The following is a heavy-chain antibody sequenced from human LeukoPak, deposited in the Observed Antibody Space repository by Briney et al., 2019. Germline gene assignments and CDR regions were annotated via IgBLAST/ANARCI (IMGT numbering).Heavy chain of an antibody. D-gene: IGHD3-9*01. J-gene: IGHJ6*03. CDR3: AKAKKDYDILTGYYRYYYYMDV. CDR1: GFTFSSYA. CDR2: ISGSGGST. V-gene: IGHV3-23*01. Sequence: PGGSLRLSCAASGFTFSSYAISWVRQAPGKGLEWVSAISGSGGSTYYADSVKGRFTISRDNSKNTLYLQMNSLRAEDTAVYYCAKAKKDYDILTGYYRYYYYMDVWGKGTTVTVSS.